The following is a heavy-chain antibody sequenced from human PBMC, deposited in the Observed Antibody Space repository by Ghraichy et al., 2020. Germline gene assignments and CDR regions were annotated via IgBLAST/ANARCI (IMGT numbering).Heavy chain of an antibody. CDR3: ARGNGVVNLFDY. J-gene: IGHJ4*02. CDR1: GFTFSSYW. D-gene: IGHD3-3*01. CDR2: INSDGSST. V-gene: IGHV3-74*01. Sequence: GGSLRLSCAASGFTFSSYWMHWVRQAPGKGLVWVSRINSDGSSTYYADSVKGRFTVSRDNAKNTLYLQMNSLRAEDTAVYYCARGNGVVNLFDYWGQGTLVTVSP.